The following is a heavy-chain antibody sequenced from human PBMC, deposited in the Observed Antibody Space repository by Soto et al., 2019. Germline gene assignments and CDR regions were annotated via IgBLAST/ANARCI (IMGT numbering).Heavy chain of an antibody. V-gene: IGHV4-59*01. CDR2: IYYSGST. J-gene: IGHJ4*02. Sequence: SETLSLTCTVSGGSISSSYWSWIRQPPGKGLEWIGYIYYSGSTNSNPSLKSRVTISVDTSKNQFSLKLSSVTAADTAVYYCAREGSGSYLESWGQGTLVTVLL. D-gene: IGHD1-26*01. CDR3: AREGSGSYLES. CDR1: GGSISSSY.